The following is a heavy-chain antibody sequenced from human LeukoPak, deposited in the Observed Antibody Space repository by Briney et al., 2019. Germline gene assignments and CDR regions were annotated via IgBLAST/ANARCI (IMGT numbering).Heavy chain of an antibody. CDR2: INPNSGGT. CDR1: GHTFTGYY. J-gene: IGHJ4*02. V-gene: IGHV1-2*02. D-gene: IGHD6-19*01. CDR3: ARVLSSGWESTDY. Sequence: GASVKVSCKASGHTFTGYYMHWVRQAPGQGLEWMGWINPNSGGTNYAQKFQGRVTMTRDTSISTAYMELSRLRSDDTAVYYCARVLSSGWESTDYWGQGTLVTVSS.